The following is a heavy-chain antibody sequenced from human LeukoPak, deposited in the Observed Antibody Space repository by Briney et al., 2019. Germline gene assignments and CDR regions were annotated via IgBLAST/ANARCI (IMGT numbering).Heavy chain of an antibody. CDR1: GDFITAYY. V-gene: IGHV4-59*01. CDR2: VYYSGST. D-gene: IGHD7-27*01. CDR3: ATNTGTAFDY. Sequence: SETLSLTCTVSGDFITAYYWSWIRQPPGKGLEWIGYVYYSGSTEYNPSLRSRVTISLEMSKHQFTLNLSSVTAADTAVYYCATNTGTAFDYWGQGALVTVSS. J-gene: IGHJ4*02.